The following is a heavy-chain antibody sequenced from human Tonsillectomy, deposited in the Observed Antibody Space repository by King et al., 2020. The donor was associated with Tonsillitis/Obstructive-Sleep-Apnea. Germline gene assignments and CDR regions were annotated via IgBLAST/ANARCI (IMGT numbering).Heavy chain of an antibody. CDR2: IIHIFVLA. Sequence: QLVQSGAEVKKPGSSMKVSCKASGGTFSSHAISWVRQAPGQGLEWVGGIIHIFVLANYAQKFQGRVTITADRSTNTAYMELSSLRSEDTAIYYCASQYYDSSGYYYFDYWGQGTLVTVSS. CDR3: ASQYYDSSGYYYFDY. D-gene: IGHD3-22*01. CDR1: GGTFSSHA. V-gene: IGHV1-69*10. J-gene: IGHJ4*02.